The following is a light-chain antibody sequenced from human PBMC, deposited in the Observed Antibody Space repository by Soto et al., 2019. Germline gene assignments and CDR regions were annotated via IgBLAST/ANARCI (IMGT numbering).Light chain of an antibody. CDR1: QSISSY. CDR3: QQSYSTSWT. CDR2: AAS. V-gene: IGKV1-39*01. J-gene: IGKJ1*01. Sequence: DIKMTPSPVSLSAAVGGRVPITCRASQSISSYLNWYQQKPGKAPKLLIYAASSLQSGVPSRFSGSGSGTDFTLTISSLQPEDFATYYCQQSYSTSWTFGQGTKVAIK.